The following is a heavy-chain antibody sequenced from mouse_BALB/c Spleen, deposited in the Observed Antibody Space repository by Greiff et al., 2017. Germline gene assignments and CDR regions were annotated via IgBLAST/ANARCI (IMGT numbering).Heavy chain of an antibody. D-gene: IGHD2-4*01. J-gene: IGHJ4*01. V-gene: IGHV5-4*02. CDR1: GFTFSDYY. CDR2: ISDGGSYT. Sequence: EVQGVESGGGLVKPGGSLKLSCAASGFTFSDYYMYWVRQTPEKRLEWVATISDGGSYTYYPDSVKGRFTISRDNAKNNLYLQMSSLKSEDTAMYYCARERGLRRPYYAMDYWGQGTSVTVSS. CDR3: ARERGLRRPYYAMDY.